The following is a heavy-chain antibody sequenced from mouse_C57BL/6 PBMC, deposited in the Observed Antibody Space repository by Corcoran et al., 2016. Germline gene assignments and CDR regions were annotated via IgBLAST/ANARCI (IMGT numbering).Heavy chain of an antibody. CDR1: GYTFTDYY. J-gene: IGHJ2*01. CDR3: ARSLITTVPPFDY. CDR2: INPNNGGT. V-gene: IGHV1-26*01. D-gene: IGHD1-1*01. Sequence: EVQLQQSGPELVKPGASVKISCKASGYTFTDYYMNWVKQSHGKSLEWIGDINPNNGGTSYNQKFKGKATLTVDKSSSTAYMELRSLTSEDSAVYYCARSLITTVPPFDYWGQGTTLTVSS.